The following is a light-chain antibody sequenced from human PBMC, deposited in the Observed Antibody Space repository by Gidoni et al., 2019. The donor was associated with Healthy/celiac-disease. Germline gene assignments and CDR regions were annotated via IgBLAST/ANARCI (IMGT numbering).Light chain of an antibody. V-gene: IGKV2-28*01. Sequence: IVMTQSQPSLPVTPGGPAAISCRSSQSLLHSNVYNYLDWYLQKQGQSPQLLIYLGSNRASGVPDRFSGSGSGTDFTLKISRVEAEDVGVYYCMQDLQTPYTFGQGTKVEIK. CDR1: QSLLHSNVYNY. CDR3: MQDLQTPYT. J-gene: IGKJ2*01. CDR2: LGS.